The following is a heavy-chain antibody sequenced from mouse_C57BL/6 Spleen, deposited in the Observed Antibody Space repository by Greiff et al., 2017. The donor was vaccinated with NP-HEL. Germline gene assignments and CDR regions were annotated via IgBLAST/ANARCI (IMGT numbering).Heavy chain of an antibody. D-gene: IGHD1-1*01. J-gene: IGHJ2*01. CDR1: GYTFTDYN. Sequence: VQLQQSGPELVKPGASVKMSCKASGYTFTDYNMHWVKQSHGKSLEWIGYINPNNGGTSYNQKFKGKATLTVNKSSSTAYMALRSLTSEDSAVYDCARGIATTVVSYYFDYGGQGTTLTVSS. CDR3: ARGIATTVVSYYFDY. V-gene: IGHV1-22*01. CDR2: INPNNGGT.